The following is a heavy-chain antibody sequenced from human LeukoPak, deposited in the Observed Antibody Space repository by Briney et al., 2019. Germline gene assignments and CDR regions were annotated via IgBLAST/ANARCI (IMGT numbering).Heavy chain of an antibody. CDR1: GGSFSSSNW. J-gene: IGHJ4*02. Sequence: PSETLSLTCAVSGGSFSSSNWWSWVRQPPGKGLEWIGEIYHSGSTNYNPSLKSRVTMSIDKSKNQFSLKLSSATAADTAVYYCARGRGILDYWGQGTLVTVSS. D-gene: IGHD6-13*01. V-gene: IGHV4-4*02. CDR3: ARGRGILDY. CDR2: IYHSGST.